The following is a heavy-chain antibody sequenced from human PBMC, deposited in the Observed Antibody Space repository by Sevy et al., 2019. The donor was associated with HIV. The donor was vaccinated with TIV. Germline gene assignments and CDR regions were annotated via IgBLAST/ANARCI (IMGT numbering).Heavy chain of an antibody. CDR3: AREGPVDGMDV. J-gene: IGHJ6*02. V-gene: IGHV3-33*01. Sequence: GGSLRLSCAASGFTFSSYGMHWVRQAPGKGLEWVAVIWYDGSNKYYADSVKGRFTISRDNSKNRLYLQMNSLRAEDTAVYYCAREGPVDGMDVWGQGTTVTVSS. CDR2: IWYDGSNK. CDR1: GFTFSSYG.